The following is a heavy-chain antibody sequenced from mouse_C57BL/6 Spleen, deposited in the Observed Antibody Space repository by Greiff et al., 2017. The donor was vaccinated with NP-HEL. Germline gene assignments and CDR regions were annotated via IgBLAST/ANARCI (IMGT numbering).Heavy chain of an antibody. Sequence: EVQLQQSGPELVKPGASVKISCKASGYSFTGYYMNWVKQSPEKSLEWIGEINPSTGGTTYNQKFKAKATLTVDKSSSTAYMQLKSLTSEDSAVYYCARWDDYDGNFDDWGQGTTLTVSS. CDR1: GYSFTGYY. D-gene: IGHD2-4*01. J-gene: IGHJ2*01. CDR2: INPSTGGT. V-gene: IGHV1-42*01. CDR3: ARWDDYDGNFDD.